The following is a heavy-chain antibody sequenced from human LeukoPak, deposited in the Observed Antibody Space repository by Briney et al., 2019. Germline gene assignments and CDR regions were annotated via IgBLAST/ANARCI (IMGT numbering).Heavy chain of an antibody. CDR2: IIPIFGTA. J-gene: IGHJ6*03. CDR1: GGTFSSYA. CDR3: ASKDRGYSYGSYYYYYYMDV. D-gene: IGHD5-18*01. Sequence: SVKVSCKASGGTFSSYAISWVRQAPGQGLEWMGGIIPIFGTANYAQKFQGRVTITTDESTSTAYMELSSLRSEDTAVYYRASKDRGYSYGSYYYYYYMDVWGKGTTVTVSS. V-gene: IGHV1-69*05.